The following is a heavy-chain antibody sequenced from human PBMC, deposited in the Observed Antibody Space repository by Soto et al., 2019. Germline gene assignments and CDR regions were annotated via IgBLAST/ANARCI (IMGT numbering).Heavy chain of an antibody. CDR1: GFTFGDSY. Sequence: PGGSLRLSCAGTGFTFGDSYMSWIRQAPGKGLEWLSYISPGSRYPAYADSVKGRFTISRDNAKRSLYLQMMSLTAEDTAIYYCVRGGGGGLFDPWGQGTMVTVSS. CDR3: VRGGGGGLFDP. CDR2: ISPGSRYP. D-gene: IGHD2-15*01. J-gene: IGHJ5*02. V-gene: IGHV3-11*06.